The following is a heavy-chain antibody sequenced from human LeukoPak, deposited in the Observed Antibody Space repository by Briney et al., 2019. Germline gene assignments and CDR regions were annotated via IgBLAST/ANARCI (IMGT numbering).Heavy chain of an antibody. CDR1: GFTFSTYA. CDR2: IKQDGSEK. V-gene: IGHV3-7*01. Sequence: GGSLRLSCAASGFTFSTYAMSWVRQAPGKGLVWVANIKQDGSEKYYVDSLKGRFTISRDNAKNSLYLQMNTLRAEDTAVYYCSELGITMIGCVWGKGTTVTISS. J-gene: IGHJ6*04. CDR3: SELGITMIGCV. D-gene: IGHD3-10*02.